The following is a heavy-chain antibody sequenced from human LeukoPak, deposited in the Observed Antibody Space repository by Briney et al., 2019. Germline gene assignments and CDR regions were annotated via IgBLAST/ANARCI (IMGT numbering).Heavy chain of an antibody. CDR1: GFTFSSYE. Sequence: GGSLRLSCAASGFTFSSYEMNWVRQAPGKGLEWVSYISSSGNTIYYADSVKGRFTISRDNAKTSLYLQMNSLRAEDTAVYYCARGGGYYGSGSLHYYYYGMDVWGQGTTVTVSS. V-gene: IGHV3-48*03. CDR2: ISSSGNTI. CDR3: ARGGGYYGSGSLHYYYYGMDV. J-gene: IGHJ6*02. D-gene: IGHD3-10*01.